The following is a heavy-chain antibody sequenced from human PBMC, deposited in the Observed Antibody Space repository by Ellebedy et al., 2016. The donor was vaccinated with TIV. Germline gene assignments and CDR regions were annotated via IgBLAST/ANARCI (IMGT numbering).Heavy chain of an antibody. CDR1: GFTFSSYW. Sequence: GGSLRLSXAASGFTFSSYWMHWVRQAPGKGLEWVANINQDGSEIHYVDSVKGRFTISRDNAENSLYLQMNSLRAEDTAVYYCAKVVKGSLDPWGQGTLVTVSS. CDR2: INQDGSEI. V-gene: IGHV3-7*03. D-gene: IGHD2-15*01. J-gene: IGHJ5*02. CDR3: AKVVKGSLDP.